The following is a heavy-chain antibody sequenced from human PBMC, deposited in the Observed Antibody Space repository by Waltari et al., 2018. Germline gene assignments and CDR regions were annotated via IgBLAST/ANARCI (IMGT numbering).Heavy chain of an antibody. Sequence: QLQLQESGPGLVKPSETLSLTCTVAGGSISSSSYYWGWIRQPPGKGLEWIGSIHYSGSTYYNPSLKSRVTISVDTSKNQFSLKLSSVTAADTAVYYCARRGGRKYGMDVWGQGTTVTVSS. CDR1: GGSISSSSYY. D-gene: IGHD1-26*01. V-gene: IGHV4-39*01. CDR3: ARRGGRKYGMDV. CDR2: IHYSGST. J-gene: IGHJ6*02.